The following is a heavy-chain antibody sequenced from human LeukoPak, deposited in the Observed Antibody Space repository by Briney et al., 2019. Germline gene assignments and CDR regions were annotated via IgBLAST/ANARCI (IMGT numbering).Heavy chain of an antibody. CDR1: GGSISSGDYY. D-gene: IGHD6-6*01. CDR3: AGGSSDAFDI. V-gene: IGHV4-30-4*08. Sequence: SETLSLTCTVSGGSISSGDYYWSWIRQPPGKGLEWIGYIYYSGSTYYNPSLKSRVTISVDTSKNQFALKLSSVTAADTAVYYCAGGSSDAFDIWGQGTMVTVSS. J-gene: IGHJ3*02. CDR2: IYYSGST.